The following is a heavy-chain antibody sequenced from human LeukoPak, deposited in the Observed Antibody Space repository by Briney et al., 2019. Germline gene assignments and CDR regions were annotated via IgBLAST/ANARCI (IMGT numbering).Heavy chain of an antibody. V-gene: IGHV3-23*01. CDR2: ISGSGGRT. CDR1: GFTFSSYA. Sequence: GGSLRLSCAASGFTFSSYAMRWVRQPPGKGLEWVSSISGSGGRTYYADSVKGRFTISRDNSKNTLYLQMNILIAEDTAVYYCAKDHAVVVPAAMVPQAVFDYWGQGTLVTVSS. CDR3: AKDHAVVVPAAMVPQAVFDY. J-gene: IGHJ4*02. D-gene: IGHD2-2*01.